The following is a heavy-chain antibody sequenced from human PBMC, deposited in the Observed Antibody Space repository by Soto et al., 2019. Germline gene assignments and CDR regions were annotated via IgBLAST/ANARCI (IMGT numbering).Heavy chain of an antibody. CDR1: GFTFSSYE. CDR2: ISSSGSTI. D-gene: IGHD3-10*01. V-gene: IGHV3-48*03. Sequence: PVGSLRLSCAASGFTFSSYEMNWVRQAPGKGLEWVSYISSSGSTIYYAGSVKGRFTISRDNAKNSLYLQMNSLRAEDTAVYYCARMPLSGSYYNDNCFDPWGQGTLVTVSS. J-gene: IGHJ5*02. CDR3: ARMPLSGSYYNDNCFDP.